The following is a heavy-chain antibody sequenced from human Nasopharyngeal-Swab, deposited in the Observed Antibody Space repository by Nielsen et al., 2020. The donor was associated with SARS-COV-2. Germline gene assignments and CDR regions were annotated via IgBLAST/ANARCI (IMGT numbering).Heavy chain of an antibody. CDR3: ARDLSEYSSGWSEYFQH. CDR1: GFTFSSYS. J-gene: IGHJ1*01. CDR2: ISSSSSTI. Sequence: LSLTCAASGFTFSSYSMNWVRQAPGKGLEWVSSISSSSSTIYYADSVKGRFTISRDNAKNSLYLQMNSLRDEDTAVYYCARDLSEYSSGWSEYFQHWGQGTLVTVSS. V-gene: IGHV3-48*02. D-gene: IGHD6-19*01.